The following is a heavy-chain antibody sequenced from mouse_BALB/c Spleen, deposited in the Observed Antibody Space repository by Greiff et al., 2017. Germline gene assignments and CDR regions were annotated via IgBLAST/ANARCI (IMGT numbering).Heavy chain of an antibody. CDR3: ASNWYYFDY. CDR1: GYSITSDYA. V-gene: IGHV3-2*02. D-gene: IGHD4-1*01. J-gene: IGHJ2*01. Sequence: EVQLVESGPGLVKPSQSLSLTCTVTGYSITSDYAWNWIRQFPGNQLEWMGYISYSGSTSYNPSLKSRISITRDTSKNQFFLQLNSVTTEDTATYYCASNWYYFDYWGQGTTLTVSS. CDR2: ISYSGST.